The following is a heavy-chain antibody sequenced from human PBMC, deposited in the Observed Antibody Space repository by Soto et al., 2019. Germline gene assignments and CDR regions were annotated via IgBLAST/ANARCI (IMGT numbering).Heavy chain of an antibody. V-gene: IGHV3-23*01. CDR1: GFSFSSYA. D-gene: IGHD6-19*01. J-gene: IGHJ4*02. CDR3: AKCSSDWYVDY. CDR2: ITASGGGA. Sequence: EVQMLESGGGLVQPGGSLRLSCAASGFSFSSYAMIWVRQVPEKGLEWVSAITASGGGAFYADSVKGRCAVSRDNSKNTLYLQMNDLRTEDTAVYYCAKCSSDWYVDYWGQGALVTVSS.